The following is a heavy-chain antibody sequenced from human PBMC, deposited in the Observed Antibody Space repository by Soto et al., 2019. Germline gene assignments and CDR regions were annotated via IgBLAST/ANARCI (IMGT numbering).Heavy chain of an antibody. V-gene: IGHV1-18*01. CDR1: GNTFTNFG. CDR2: ISAYTDDP. J-gene: IGHJ5*02. Sequence: ASVKVSCEACGNTFTNFGVTWVRQAPGQGLEWMGWISAYTDDPNYAQKFQGRVTMTIDTSTSTAYLDLRSLTSDDTAVYYCARVIPGAEAWFDPWGQGTLVTVSS. D-gene: IGHD2-2*01. CDR3: ARVIPGAEAWFDP.